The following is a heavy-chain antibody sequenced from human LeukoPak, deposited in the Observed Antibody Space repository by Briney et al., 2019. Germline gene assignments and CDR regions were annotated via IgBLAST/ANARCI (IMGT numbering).Heavy chain of an antibody. J-gene: IGHJ1*01. CDR2: ISYDGSNK. CDR1: GFTFSSYA. V-gene: IGHV3-30-3*01. CDR3: ATPAAGPGAEYSQY. D-gene: IGHD6-13*01. Sequence: GRSLRLSCAASGFTFSSYAMHWVCQAPGKGLEWVAVISYDGSNKYYADSVKGRFTTSRDNAKSSLDLQMNSLKAEDTAVYYCATPAAGPGAEYSQYWGQGTLVIVSS.